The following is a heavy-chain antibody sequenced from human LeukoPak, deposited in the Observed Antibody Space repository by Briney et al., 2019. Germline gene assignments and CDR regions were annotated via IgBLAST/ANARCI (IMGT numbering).Heavy chain of an antibody. CDR2: IYPRDSDT. Sequence: GESLKISCKGSEYSFTNYWIGWVRQTPGKGLEWMGFIYPRDSDTTYSPSFQGQVTISADKSISTAYLQWSRLKASDTAMYYCARRGGYNYGYFDYWGQGTQVTVSS. CDR1: EYSFTNYW. D-gene: IGHD5-18*01. V-gene: IGHV5-51*01. J-gene: IGHJ4*02. CDR3: ARRGGYNYGYFDY.